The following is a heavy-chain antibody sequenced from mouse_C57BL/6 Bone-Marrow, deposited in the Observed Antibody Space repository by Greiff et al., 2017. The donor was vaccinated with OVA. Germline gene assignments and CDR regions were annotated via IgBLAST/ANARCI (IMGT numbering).Heavy chain of an antibody. V-gene: IGHV1-50*01. CDR3: ARKSGKGLDY. Sequence: QVQLQQSGAELVKPGASVKLSCKASGYTFTSYWMQWVKQRPGQGLEWIGEIDPSDSYTNYNQKFKGKATLTVDTSSSTAYMQLSSLTSEDSAVYYCARKSGKGLDYWGQGTTLTVSS. CDR2: IDPSDSYT. J-gene: IGHJ2*01. D-gene: IGHD1-3*01. CDR1: GYTFTSYW.